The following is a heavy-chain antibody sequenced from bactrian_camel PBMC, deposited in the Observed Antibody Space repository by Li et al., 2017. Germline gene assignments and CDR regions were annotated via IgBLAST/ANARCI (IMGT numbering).Heavy chain of an antibody. J-gene: IGHJ6*01. V-gene: IGHV3S40*01. Sequence: VQLVESGGGLVQPGGSLRLSCAASGFIFGAYGVLWVRQGPRQGLEWVAIVNRDGDRTYYADSVTGRFAISRDDAKTTVYLQMNSLSWEDTALYRCTTTPAPAGFDDLGYWGQGTQVT. CDR1: GFIFGAYG. CDR3: TTTPAPAGFDDLGY. CDR2: VNRDGDRT. D-gene: IGHD5*01.